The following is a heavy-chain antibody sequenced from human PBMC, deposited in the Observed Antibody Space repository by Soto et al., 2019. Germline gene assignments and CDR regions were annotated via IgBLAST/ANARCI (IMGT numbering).Heavy chain of an antibody. CDR1: GFTFDDYA. D-gene: IGHD3-10*01. CDR2: ICWNSGSI. Sequence: GGSLRLSCAASGFTFDDYAMHWVRQAPGKGLEWVSGICWNSGSIGYADSVKGRFTISRDNAKNSLYLQMNSLRAEDTALYYCAKGYYGSGSYPIDYWGQGTLVTVSS. V-gene: IGHV3-9*01. CDR3: AKGYYGSGSYPIDY. J-gene: IGHJ4*02.